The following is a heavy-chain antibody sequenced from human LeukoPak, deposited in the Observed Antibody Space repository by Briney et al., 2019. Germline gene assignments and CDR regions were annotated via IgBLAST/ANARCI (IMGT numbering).Heavy chain of an antibody. CDR3: ARRPYYYDSLDYWGLDY. CDR1: GFTFSSYE. CDR2: ISSSGSTI. Sequence: GGSLRLSCAASGFTFSSYEMNWVRQAPGKGLEWVSYISSSGSTIYYADSVKGRFTISRDNAKNSLYLQMNSLRAEDTAVYYCARRPYYYDSLDYWGLDYWGQGTLVTVSS. J-gene: IGHJ4*02. D-gene: IGHD3-22*01. V-gene: IGHV3-48*03.